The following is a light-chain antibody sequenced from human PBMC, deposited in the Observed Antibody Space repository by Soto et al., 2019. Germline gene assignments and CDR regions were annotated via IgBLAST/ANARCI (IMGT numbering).Light chain of an antibody. Sequence: DIQMTQSPSSLSASVGDKVTLTCRASQRISNYLNWYQQKPGKAPKLLIYAASTLQSGVPSRFSGSGSGTEFTLTISSLQPDDFATYYCQQYNSPWTFGQGTKVDIK. V-gene: IGKV1-39*01. CDR3: QQYNSPWT. CDR2: AAS. J-gene: IGKJ1*01. CDR1: QRISNY.